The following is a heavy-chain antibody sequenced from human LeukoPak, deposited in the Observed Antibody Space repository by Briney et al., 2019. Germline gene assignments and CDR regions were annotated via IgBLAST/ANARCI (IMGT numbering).Heavy chain of an antibody. CDR1: GYTFTSYD. J-gene: IGHJ4*02. CDR3: ARVGFYYDYVWGSYRYEGIGSY. V-gene: IGHV1-8*01. D-gene: IGHD3-16*02. Sequence: ASVKVSCKASGYTFTSYDINWVRQATGQGLEWMGWMNPNSGNTGYAQKFQGRVTITADESTSTAYMELSSLRSEDTAVYYCARVGFYYDYVWGSYRYEGIGSYWGQGTLVTVSS. CDR2: MNPNSGNT.